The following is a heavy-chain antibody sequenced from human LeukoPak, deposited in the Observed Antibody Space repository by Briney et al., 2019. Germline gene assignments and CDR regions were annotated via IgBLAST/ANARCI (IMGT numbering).Heavy chain of an antibody. CDR2: ISYDGSNK. V-gene: IGHV3-30-3*01. D-gene: IGHD6-19*01. CDR3: ARDTSLGAGTMDY. Sequence: GGSLRLSCAASGFTFSSYAMHWVRQAPGKGLEWVAVISYDGSNKYYADSVKGRFTISRDNSKNTLYLQMNSLRAEDTAVYYCARDTSLGAGTMDYWGQGTLVTVSS. CDR1: GFTFSSYA. J-gene: IGHJ4*02.